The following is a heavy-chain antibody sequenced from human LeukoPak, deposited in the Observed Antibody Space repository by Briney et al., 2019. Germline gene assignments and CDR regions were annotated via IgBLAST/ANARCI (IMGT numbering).Heavy chain of an antibody. D-gene: IGHD2/OR15-2a*01. V-gene: IGHV1-69*05. CDR3: AREGPHTSDAFDI. Sequence: ASVKVSCKSSGGTFSSYAINWVRQAPGQGLEWMGGIIPIFGTANYAQKFQGRVTITTDESTSTAYMELSSLRAEDTAVYYCAREGPHTSDAFDIWGQGTMVTVSS. CDR1: GGTFSSYA. J-gene: IGHJ3*02. CDR2: IIPIFGTA.